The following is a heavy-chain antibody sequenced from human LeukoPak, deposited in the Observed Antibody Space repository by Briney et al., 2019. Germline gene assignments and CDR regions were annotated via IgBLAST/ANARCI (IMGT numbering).Heavy chain of an antibody. CDR1: DDSISDYY. Sequence: SETLSLTCTVPDDSISDYYRGWIRQPPGKGLEWIGYFHNSGTSTYNPSLKSRVTISADTSKNQFSLKLNSLTTADTAVYYCAKFTSGRIFHPIDYWGQGTLVTVSS. CDR2: FHNSGTS. J-gene: IGHJ4*02. V-gene: IGHV4-59*01. D-gene: IGHD3-3*01. CDR3: AKFTSGRIFHPIDY.